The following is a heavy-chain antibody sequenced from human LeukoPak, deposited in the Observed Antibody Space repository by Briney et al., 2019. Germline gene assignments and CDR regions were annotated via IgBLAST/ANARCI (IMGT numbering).Heavy chain of an antibody. D-gene: IGHD3-10*01. Sequence: PGGSLRLSCAASGFTFSSYGMHWVRQAPGKGLEWVAFIRYDGSNKYYADSVKGRFTISRDSSKNTLYLQMNSLRAEDTAVYYCWFGGTMVRGVNLDYWGQGTLVTVSS. CDR2: IRYDGSNK. V-gene: IGHV3-30*02. CDR1: GFTFSSYG. CDR3: WFGGTMVRGVNLDY. J-gene: IGHJ4*02.